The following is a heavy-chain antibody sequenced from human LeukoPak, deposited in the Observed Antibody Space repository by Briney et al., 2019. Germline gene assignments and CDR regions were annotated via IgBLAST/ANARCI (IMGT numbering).Heavy chain of an antibody. CDR1: GYTFTSYA. CDR3: AREDYYDSGSSDY. J-gene: IGHJ4*02. D-gene: IGHD3-22*01. Sequence: GASVKVSCKASGYTFTSYAMHWVRQAPGQRLEWMGWINAGNGNTKYSQEFQGRVTITRDTSASTAYMDLSSLRSEDTAIYYCAREDYYDSGSSDYWGQGTLVTVSS. V-gene: IGHV1-3*03. CDR2: INAGNGNT.